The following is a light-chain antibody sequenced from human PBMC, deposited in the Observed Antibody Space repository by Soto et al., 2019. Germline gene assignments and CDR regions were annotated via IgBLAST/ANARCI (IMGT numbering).Light chain of an antibody. Sequence: QSALTQPASVSGSPGQSITISCTGTSSDVGSYNLVSWYQQHPGKAPKLMIYEGNKRPSGVSNRFSGSKSGKTASLTISGLQAEDEADYYCCSYAGSSTFEVFGGGTKLTVL. CDR3: CSYAGSSTFEV. CDR2: EGN. CDR1: SSDVGSYNL. J-gene: IGLJ2*01. V-gene: IGLV2-23*03.